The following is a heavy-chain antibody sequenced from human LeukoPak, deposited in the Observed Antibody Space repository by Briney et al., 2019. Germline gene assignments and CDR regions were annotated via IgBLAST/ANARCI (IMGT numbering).Heavy chain of an antibody. CDR1: GFTFSSYG. CDR3: DVAGNDAFDI. J-gene: IGHJ3*02. D-gene: IGHD6-19*01. V-gene: IGHV3-30*03. CDR2: ISYDGSNK. Sequence: GGSLRLSCAASGFTFSSYGMHWVRQAPGKGLEWVAVISYDGSNKYYADSVKGQFTISRDNSKNTLYLQMNSLRAEDTAVYYCDVAGNDAFDIWGQGTMVTVSS.